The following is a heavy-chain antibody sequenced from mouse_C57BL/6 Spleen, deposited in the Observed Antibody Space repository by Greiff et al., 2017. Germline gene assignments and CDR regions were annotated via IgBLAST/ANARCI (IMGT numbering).Heavy chain of an antibody. CDR3: ARFYLDYAMDY. Sequence: SGAELARPGASVKLSCKASGYTFTSYGISWVKQRTGQGLEWIGEIYPRSGHTYYNEKFKGKATLTADKSSSTAYMELRSLTSEDSAVYFCARFYLDYAMDYWGQGTAVTVSS. J-gene: IGHJ4*01. CDR2: IYPRSGHT. D-gene: IGHD5-5*01. CDR1: GYTFTSYG. V-gene: IGHV1-81*01.